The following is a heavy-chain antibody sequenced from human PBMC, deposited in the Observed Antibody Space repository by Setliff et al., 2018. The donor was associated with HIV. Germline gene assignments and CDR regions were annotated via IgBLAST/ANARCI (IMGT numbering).Heavy chain of an antibody. J-gene: IGHJ3*02. D-gene: IGHD5-12*01. CDR3: ASAGAWQRNALDI. V-gene: IGHV1-46*01. CDR1: GYSFTNHY. Sequence: ASVKVSCKPSGYSFTNHYTHWVRQAPGQGLEWMGVINPTSGSTRNTQKFQGRVAMTRDTSTSTVYMELSSLRSEDTAVYYCASAGAWQRNALDIWGQGTMVTVSS. CDR2: INPTSGST.